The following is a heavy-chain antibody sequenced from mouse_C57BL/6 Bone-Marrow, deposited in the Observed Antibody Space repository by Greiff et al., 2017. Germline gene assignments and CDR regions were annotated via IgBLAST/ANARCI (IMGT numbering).Heavy chain of an antibody. D-gene: IGHD1-1*01. J-gene: IGHJ1*03. Sequence: QVQLQQSGAELVRPGASVTLSCKASGYTFTDYEMHWVKQTPVHGLEWIGAIDPETGGTAYNQKFKGKAILTADKSSSTAYMELRSLTSEDSAVDYCTRYYYGSSYVWYFDVWGRGTTVTVSS. CDR3: TRYYYGSSYVWYFDV. V-gene: IGHV1-15*01. CDR2: IDPETGGT. CDR1: GYTFTDYE.